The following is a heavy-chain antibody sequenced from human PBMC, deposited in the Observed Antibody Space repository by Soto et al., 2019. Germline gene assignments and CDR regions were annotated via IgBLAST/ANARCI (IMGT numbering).Heavy chain of an antibody. J-gene: IGHJ4*02. V-gene: IGHV1-18*01. CDR1: GYTFTSYG. CDR2: ISAYNGNT. Sequence: QVQLVQSGAELKKPGASVQVSCKASGYTFTSYGISWVRQATGQGLEWMGWISAYNGNTNYAQKLQGRVTMTTDTSTSTAYMELRSLRSDATAVYYCARDRRWFGELWLSLDYWGQGTLVTVSS. D-gene: IGHD3-10*01. CDR3: ARDRRWFGELWLSLDY.